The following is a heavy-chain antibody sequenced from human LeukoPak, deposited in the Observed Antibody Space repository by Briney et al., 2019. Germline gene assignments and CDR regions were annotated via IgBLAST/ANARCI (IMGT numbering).Heavy chain of an antibody. CDR3: ARDGSSPFDY. D-gene: IGHD3-10*01. CDR1: GGSISSGGYY. CDR2: IYYSGST. Sequence: PWQTLSLTCTVSGGSISSGGYYWSWIRQHPGKGLEWIGYIYYSGSTYYNPSLKSRVTISVDTSKNQFSLKLSSVTAADTAVYYCARDGSSPFDYWGQGTLVTVPS. V-gene: IGHV4-31*03. J-gene: IGHJ4*02.